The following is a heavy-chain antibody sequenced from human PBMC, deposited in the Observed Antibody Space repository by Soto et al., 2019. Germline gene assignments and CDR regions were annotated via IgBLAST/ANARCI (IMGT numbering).Heavy chain of an antibody. D-gene: IGHD3-3*01. CDR1: GFTFSIYS. V-gene: IGHV3-48*01. Sequence: EVQLVESGGGLVQPGGSLRLSCEASGFTFSIYSMNWVRQAPGKGLEWVSYISSSSSTIYYADSVKGRFTISRDNAKNSLYLQMNSLRAEDTAVYSCAALGWNAFDIWGQGTMVTVSS. CDR2: ISSSSSTI. J-gene: IGHJ3*02. CDR3: AALGWNAFDI.